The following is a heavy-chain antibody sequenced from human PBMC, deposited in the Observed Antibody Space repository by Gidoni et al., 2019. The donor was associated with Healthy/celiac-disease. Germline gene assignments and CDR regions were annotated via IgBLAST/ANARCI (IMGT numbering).Heavy chain of an antibody. CDR1: GFTFSSYG. CDR3: AKDRAGDGAFEY. J-gene: IGHJ4*02. V-gene: IGHV3-30*18. D-gene: IGHD2-21*02. CDR2: ISYDGSNK. Sequence: QVQLVESGGGVVQTGRSLRLSCVASGFTFSSYGIHWVRQAPGKGLEWVAVISYDGSNKYYADSVKGRFTISRDNSKNTLYLQMNSLRAEDTALYYCAKDRAGDGAFEYWGQGTLVTVSS.